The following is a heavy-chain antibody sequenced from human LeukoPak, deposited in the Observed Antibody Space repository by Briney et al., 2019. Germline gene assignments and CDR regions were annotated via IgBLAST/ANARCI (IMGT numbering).Heavy chain of an antibody. CDR2: IFYIGST. J-gene: IGHJ5*02. V-gene: IGHV4-39*01. D-gene: IGHD2-2*01. CDR1: GGSISSTTHY. CDR3: ARHGPGCSSTSCYGWFDP. Sequence: SETLSLTSTVSGGSISSTTHYWGGIRQPPGKGLEWVGSIFYIGSTSDSPSLKSRVTISVDTSKNQFSLKLTSVTAADTAVYCCARHGPGCSSTSCYGWFDPWGQGTLVTVSS.